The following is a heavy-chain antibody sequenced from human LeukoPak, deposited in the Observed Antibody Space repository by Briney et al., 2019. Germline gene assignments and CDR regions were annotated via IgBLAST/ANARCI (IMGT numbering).Heavy chain of an antibody. CDR1: GFTLSSYG. J-gene: IGHJ4*02. CDR3: ARDYNDFWSGYYHLDY. Sequence: GGSLRLSCAASGFTLSSYGMHWVRQAPGKGLEWVAVIWYDGSNKYYADSVKGRFTISRDNSKNTLYLQMNSLRAEDTAVYYCARDYNDFWSGYYHLDYWGQGTLVTVSS. CDR2: IWYDGSNK. V-gene: IGHV3-33*01. D-gene: IGHD3-3*01.